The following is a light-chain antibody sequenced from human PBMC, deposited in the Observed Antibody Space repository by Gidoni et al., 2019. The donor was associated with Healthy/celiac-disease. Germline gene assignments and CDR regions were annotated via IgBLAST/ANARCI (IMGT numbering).Light chain of an antibody. CDR2: EGS. Sequence: QSALTQPASVSGSPGQSITISCTGTSSDVGSYNLVSWYQQHPGKAPNLMIYEGSKRPSGVSNLFSGSKSGNTASLTISGLQAEDEADYYCCSYAGSDVVFGGGTKLTVL. CDR3: CSYAGSDVV. J-gene: IGLJ2*01. V-gene: IGLV2-23*01. CDR1: SSDVGSYNL.